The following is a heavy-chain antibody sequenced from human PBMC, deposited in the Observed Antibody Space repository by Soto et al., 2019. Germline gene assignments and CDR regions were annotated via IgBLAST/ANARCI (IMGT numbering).Heavy chain of an antibody. J-gene: IGHJ6*03. V-gene: IGHV5-51*01. D-gene: IGHD5-12*01. CDR1: GYSFTSYW. CDR3: ARHPSGYEWEHYYMDV. Sequence: GESLKISCXGSGYSFTSYWIGWVRQMPGKGLEWMGIIYPGDSDTRYSPSFQGQVTISADKSISTAYLQWSSLKASDTAMYYCARHPSGYEWEHYYMDVWGKGTTVTVSS. CDR2: IYPGDSDT.